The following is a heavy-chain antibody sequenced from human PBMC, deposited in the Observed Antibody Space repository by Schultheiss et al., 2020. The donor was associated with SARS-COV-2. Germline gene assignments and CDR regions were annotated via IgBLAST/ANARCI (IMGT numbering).Heavy chain of an antibody. CDR1: GGSISSGSYY. Sequence: SETLSLTCTVSGGSISSGSYYWSWIRQPAGKGLEWIGRIYTSGSTYYNPSLKSRVTISVDTSRNQFSLKLSSVTAADTAVYYCARDPLYGDYGLHMDVWGQGTTVTVSS. V-gene: IGHV4-61*02. CDR3: ARDPLYGDYGLHMDV. CDR2: IYTSGST. J-gene: IGHJ6*02. D-gene: IGHD4-17*01.